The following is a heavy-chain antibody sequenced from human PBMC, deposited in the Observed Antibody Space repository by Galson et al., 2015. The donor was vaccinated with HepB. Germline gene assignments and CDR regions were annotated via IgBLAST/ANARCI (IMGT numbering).Heavy chain of an antibody. CDR2: ISTHSGNT. V-gene: IGHV1-18*01. CDR3: VRDKDHAFDI. CDR1: GYTFTSSG. J-gene: IGHJ3*02. Sequence: SVKVSCKASGYTFTSSGISWVRQAPGQGLEWMGWISTHSGNTNYAQKLLDRVTMTTDTSTTTAYMELRSLRSDDTAVYYCVRDKDHAFDIWGQGTMVAVSS.